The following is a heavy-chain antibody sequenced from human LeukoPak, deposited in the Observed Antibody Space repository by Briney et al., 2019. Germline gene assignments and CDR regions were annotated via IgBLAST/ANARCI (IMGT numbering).Heavy chain of an antibody. V-gene: IGHV3-74*01. Sequence: GGSLRLSCAASGLTFSGYWMHWVRQAPGKGLVWVSRIKTDGSMTNYADSVKGRFTISRDNAKNTLYLQMNSLRAEDTAVYYCARQGPADELDYWGQGTLVTVSS. J-gene: IGHJ4*02. CDR2: IKTDGSMT. D-gene: IGHD2-2*01. CDR1: GLTFSGYW. CDR3: ARQGPADELDY.